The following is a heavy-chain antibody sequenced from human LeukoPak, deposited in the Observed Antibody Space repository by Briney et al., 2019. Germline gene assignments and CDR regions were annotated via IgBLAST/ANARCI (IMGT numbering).Heavy chain of an antibody. CDR2: IIPIFGTA. V-gene: IGHV1-69*06. CDR1: GGTFSSYA. CDR3: ARSSIIAAAGPYYFDY. D-gene: IGHD6-13*01. J-gene: IGHJ4*02. Sequence: ASVKVSCKASGGTFSSYAISWVRQAPGQGLEWMGGIIPIFGTANYAQKFQGRVTITADKSTSTAYMELSSLRSEDTAVYFCARSSIIAAAGPYYFDYWGQGTLVTVSS.